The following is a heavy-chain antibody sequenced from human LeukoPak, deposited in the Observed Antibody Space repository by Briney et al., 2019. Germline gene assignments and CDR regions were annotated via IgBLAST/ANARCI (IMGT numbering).Heavy chain of an antibody. J-gene: IGHJ4*02. CDR3: AKVANYYDSSGYYDY. CDR1: GFSFSSHG. CDR2: ISWNSGSI. Sequence: GGSLRLSCAASGFSFSSHGMNWVRQAPGKGLEWVSGISWNSGSIGYADSEKGRFTISRDNAKNSLYLQMNSLRAEDTALYYCAKVANYYDSSGYYDYWGQGTLVTVSS. V-gene: IGHV3-9*01. D-gene: IGHD3-22*01.